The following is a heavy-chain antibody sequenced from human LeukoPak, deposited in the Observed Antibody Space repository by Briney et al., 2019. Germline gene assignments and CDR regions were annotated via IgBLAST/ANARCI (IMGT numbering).Heavy chain of an antibody. CDR2: IYHSGDT. Sequence: PSETLSLTCTVSGGSVTTSYYWGWIRQPPGKRLEWIGSIYHSGDTYYNPSLNSRATISVDTSKNQFSLKLSSVTTADTAVYYCARSDVTLGWGNFDNWGQGTLGTVSP. CDR1: GGSVTTSYY. D-gene: IGHD4-23*01. V-gene: IGHV4-39*01. J-gene: IGHJ4*02. CDR3: ARSDVTLGWGNFDN.